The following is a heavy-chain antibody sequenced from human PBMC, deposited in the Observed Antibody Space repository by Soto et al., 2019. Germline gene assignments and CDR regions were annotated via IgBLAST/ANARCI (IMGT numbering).Heavy chain of an antibody. Sequence: GGSLRLSCKASGFTFDNFAMHWVRQSQERGLEWVSAISWNGGRTGCADPVKCRFYVSRDNSKSSLFLEMNSMRSTDTALYLSAKASYSLGIEGATDYEYWSQGSWVT. D-gene: IGHD1-26*01. V-gene: IGHV3-9*01. CDR2: ISWNGGRT. CDR1: GFTFDNFA. CDR3: AKASYSLGIEGATDYEY. J-gene: IGHJ4*02.